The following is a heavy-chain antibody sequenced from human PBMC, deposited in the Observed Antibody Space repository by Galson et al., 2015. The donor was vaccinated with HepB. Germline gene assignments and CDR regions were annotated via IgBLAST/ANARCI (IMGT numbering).Heavy chain of an antibody. CDR2: IWSNRVTQ. CDR3: ARGTGRPKYYDFWSGYLGSTGYYYMDV. J-gene: IGHJ6*03. Sequence: SLRLSCAASGFSFSTYGMHWVRQAPGKGLEWVAVIWSNRVTQYYADSVKGRFTISRDNSRNMLYLQMNSLRAEDTAVYYCARGTGRPKYYDFWSGYLGSTGYYYMDVWGKGTTVTVSS. D-gene: IGHD3-3*01. CDR1: GFSFSTYG. V-gene: IGHV3-33*01.